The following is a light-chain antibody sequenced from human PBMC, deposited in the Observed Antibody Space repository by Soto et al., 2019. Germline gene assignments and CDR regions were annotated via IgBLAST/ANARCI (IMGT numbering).Light chain of an antibody. CDR2: GIS. V-gene: IGKV3-20*01. J-gene: IGKJ4*01. CDR3: QQYGSSRT. CDR1: HTISSSY. Sequence: EIVLTQSPGTLSLSPGERATLSCRASHTISSSYLAWYQQKPGQAPRLLMYGISRRATGIPDRFSGSGSGTDFTLTISRLEPEDFAEYYCQQYGSSRTFGEGTKVDIK.